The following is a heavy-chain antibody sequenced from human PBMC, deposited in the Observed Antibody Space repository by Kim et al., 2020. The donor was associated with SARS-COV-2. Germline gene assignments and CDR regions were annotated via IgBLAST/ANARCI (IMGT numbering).Heavy chain of an antibody. V-gene: IGHV4-34*01. D-gene: IGHD6-13*01. CDR3: ARVFGYSSSEGFDY. J-gene: IGHJ4*02. Sequence: NPSLKSRVTISVDTSKNPFSLKLSSVTAADTAVYYCARVFGYSSSEGFDYWGQGTLVTVSS.